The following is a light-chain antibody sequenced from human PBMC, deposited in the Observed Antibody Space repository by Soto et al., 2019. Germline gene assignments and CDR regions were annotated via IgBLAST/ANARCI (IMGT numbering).Light chain of an antibody. CDR3: QHYDNLPSVP. Sequence: EIQMTHSPSSLSASVGDRVTITCRASQGISNYLAWYQQKPGKVPKLLIYAASTLQSGVPSRFSGSGSGTDLTLTISSLQPEDIATYYCQHYDNLPSVPFGQGTRPEIK. V-gene: IGKV1-27*01. CDR1: QGISNY. J-gene: IGKJ5*01. CDR2: AAS.